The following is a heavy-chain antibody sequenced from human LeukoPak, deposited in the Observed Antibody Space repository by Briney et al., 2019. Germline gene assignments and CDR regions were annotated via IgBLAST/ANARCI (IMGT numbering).Heavy chain of an antibody. CDR1: GYTFTSYE. CDR3: ARGAVYDFWSGYYDGWFDP. CDR2: MNPNSGNT. D-gene: IGHD3-3*01. J-gene: IGHJ5*02. V-gene: IGHV1-8*01. Sequence: ASVKDSCKASGYTFTSYEINWVPPAPGQGLGWMGWMNPNSGNTGYAQKFQGRVTLTRNTFTSTAYMELSSLRSEDTAVYYCARGAVYDFWSGYYDGWFDPWGQGTLVTVSS.